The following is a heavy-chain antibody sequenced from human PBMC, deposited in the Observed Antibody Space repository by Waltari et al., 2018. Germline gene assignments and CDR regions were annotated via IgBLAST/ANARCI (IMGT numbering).Heavy chain of an antibody. CDR2: ISSSSRYI. D-gene: IGHD6-19*01. CDR3: AGGYTSGWFSIDY. V-gene: IGHV3-21*01. J-gene: IGHJ4*02. CDR1: GFNFSSYA. Sequence: EVQLVESGGGLVKPGGSLRLSCAASGFNFSSYAMNWVRQAPGKGLEWVSSISSSSRYIYYADSLKGRFTISRDNAKNSLYLQMNSLRAEDTAVYYCAGGYTSGWFSIDYWGQGTLVTVSS.